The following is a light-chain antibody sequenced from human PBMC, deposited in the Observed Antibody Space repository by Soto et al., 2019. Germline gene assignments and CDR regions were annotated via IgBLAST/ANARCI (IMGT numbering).Light chain of an antibody. CDR1: SSDVGAYNY. Sequence: QSALTQPPSASGSPGQSVTISCTGTSSDVGAYNYVSWYQHRPGKAPKLMIYEVTKRPSGVPDRFFGAKSGNTASLTVSGLQAEDEADYYCTSHAGTNNFPYVFGTGTKVTVL. V-gene: IGLV2-8*01. J-gene: IGLJ1*01. CDR3: TSHAGTNNFPYV. CDR2: EVT.